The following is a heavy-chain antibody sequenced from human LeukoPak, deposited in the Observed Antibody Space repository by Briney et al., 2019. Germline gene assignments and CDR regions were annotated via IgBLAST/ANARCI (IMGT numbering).Heavy chain of an antibody. Sequence: GGSLRLSCAASGFTFSSYSMSWVRQAPGKGLEWVSAINGNGGSTYYADSVKGRFTISRDNSKNTLYLQMNSLRAEDTAAYYCAKGRGAGRYNWNGERYYFDCWGQGTLVTVSS. V-gene: IGHV3-23*01. CDR1: GFTFSSYS. CDR3: AKGRGAGRYNWNGERYYFDC. CDR2: INGNGGST. J-gene: IGHJ4*02. D-gene: IGHD1-1*01.